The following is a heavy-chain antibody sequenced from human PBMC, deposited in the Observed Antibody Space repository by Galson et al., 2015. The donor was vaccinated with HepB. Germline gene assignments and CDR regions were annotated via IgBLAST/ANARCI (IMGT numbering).Heavy chain of an antibody. J-gene: IGHJ4*02. CDR1: GFTFSSYS. D-gene: IGHD1-26*01. Sequence: SLRLSCAASGFTFSSYSMNWVRQAPGKGLEWVSYVSSSGTTIYYADSVKGRFTISRDNARNSLYLQMNSLRDEDTAVYYCATTGSGSYLFDYWGQGTLVTVSS. V-gene: IGHV3-48*02. CDR3: ATTGSGSYLFDY. CDR2: VSSSGTTI.